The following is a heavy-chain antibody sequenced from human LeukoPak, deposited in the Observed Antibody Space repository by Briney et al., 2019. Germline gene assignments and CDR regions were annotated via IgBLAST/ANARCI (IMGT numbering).Heavy chain of an antibody. CDR2: ISGSGGST. V-gene: IGHV3-23*01. D-gene: IGHD3-10*01. CDR3: AKLYVSGSYHGAFDI. CDR1: GLTFSSYA. J-gene: IGHJ3*02. Sequence: GGSLRHSCAASGLTFSSYAMSGVRQAPGKGVEGVSAISGSGGSTYYADSVKGRFTISRDNSKKALYLEVNSRRAEGTAVYYCAKLYVSGSYHGAFDISGQPTMVTVSS.